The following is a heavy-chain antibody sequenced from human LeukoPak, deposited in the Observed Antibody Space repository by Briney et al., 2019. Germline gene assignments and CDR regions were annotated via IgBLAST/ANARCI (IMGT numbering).Heavy chain of an antibody. CDR2: IKEDGSRN. CDR3: ARQLSGWYDADPY. V-gene: IGHV3-7*05. J-gene: IGHJ4*02. D-gene: IGHD6-19*01. CDR1: GFTFSGYW. Sequence: PGGSLRLSCAASGFTFSGYWMSWVRQAPGKGLEWVANIKEDGSRNHYVDSVKGRFTISRDNAKNSLYLQMSSLRGEDTAVYYCARQLSGWYDADPYWGQGTLVTVSS.